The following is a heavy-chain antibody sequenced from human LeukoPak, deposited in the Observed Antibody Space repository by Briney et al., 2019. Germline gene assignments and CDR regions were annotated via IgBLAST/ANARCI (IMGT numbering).Heavy chain of an antibody. CDR2: ISAYNGNT. CDR1: GYTFTAHA. J-gene: IGHJ4*02. Sequence: ASVKVSCKASGYTFTAHAVHWVRQAPGQRLEWMGWISAYNGNTNYAQKLQGRVTMTTDTSTSTAYMELRSLRSDDTAVYYCARGQREQQLATLVDYWGQGTLVTVSS. CDR3: ARGQREQQLATLVDY. V-gene: IGHV1-18*01. D-gene: IGHD6-13*01.